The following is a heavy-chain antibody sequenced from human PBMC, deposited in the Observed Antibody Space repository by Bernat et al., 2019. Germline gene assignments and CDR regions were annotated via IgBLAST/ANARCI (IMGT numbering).Heavy chain of an antibody. Sequence: EVQLVQSGAEVKKPGESLKISCKGSGYTFTNFWIGWVRQMPGKGLEWMGLIYPGDSDSRYSPSFQGQVTISADKSFNTAYLQWSSLKASDTAMYYCVRQPTVTIDYWGQGTLVTVSS. D-gene: IGHD4-17*01. V-gene: IGHV5-51*01. CDR2: IYPGDSDS. J-gene: IGHJ4*02. CDR1: GYTFTNFW. CDR3: VRQPTVTIDY.